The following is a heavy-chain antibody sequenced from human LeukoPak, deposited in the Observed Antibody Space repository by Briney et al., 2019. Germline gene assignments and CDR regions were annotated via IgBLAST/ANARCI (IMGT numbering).Heavy chain of an antibody. J-gene: IGHJ4*02. Sequence: PGGFLRPSCVASGFTFSNYNMNWVRQAPGRGLECIAYISSRSSTIYYADSVKGRFTISRDNAKKSLFLQMNSLRADDTALYYCARENFADLFDSWGQGTLVTVSS. V-gene: IGHV3-48*01. CDR2: ISSRSSTI. CDR1: GFTFSNYN. D-gene: IGHD1-7*01. CDR3: ARENFADLFDS.